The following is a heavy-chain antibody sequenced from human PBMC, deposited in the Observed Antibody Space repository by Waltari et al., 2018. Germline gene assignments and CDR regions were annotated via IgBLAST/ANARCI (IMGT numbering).Heavy chain of an antibody. V-gene: IGHV3-30*18. CDR2: ILYDSSNK. CDR1: GFTFNTYA. J-gene: IGHJ3*02. Sequence: QVQLVESGGGVVQPETSLRLSCVASGFTFNTYAMHWSRQVPGKGRGWVAVILYDSSNKNYADSVNGRFTISRDNSKRTLYLEMNSLRPEDTAVYFCAKFAGGGYIFRSDAFDIWGQGTMVTVSP. D-gene: IGHD1-26*01. CDR3: AKFAGGGYIFRSDAFDI.